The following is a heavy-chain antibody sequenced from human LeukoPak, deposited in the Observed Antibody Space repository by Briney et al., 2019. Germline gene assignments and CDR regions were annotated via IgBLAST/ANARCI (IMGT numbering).Heavy chain of an antibody. CDR3: AKDDILPGYNLDY. CDR1: GFTFSTSG. D-gene: IGHD3-9*01. Sequence: GGSLRLSCAASGFTFSTSGMHWVRQAPGKGLEWVAFIRHDGSDKYYADSVKGRFTISRDNSKNTLYLQMNSLRTEDKAVYYCAKDDILPGYNLDYWGQGTLVTVSS. J-gene: IGHJ4*02. V-gene: IGHV3-30*02. CDR2: IRHDGSDK.